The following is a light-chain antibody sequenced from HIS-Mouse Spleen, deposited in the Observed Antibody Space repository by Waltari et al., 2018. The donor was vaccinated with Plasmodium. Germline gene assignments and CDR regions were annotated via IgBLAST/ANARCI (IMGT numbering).Light chain of an antibody. CDR2: EDS. Sequence: SYELTQPPSVSVSPGQTARITCSGDALPKKYAYWYQQKSGQAPVLFIYEDSKRPSGIPERFSGARSGTMATLTSSGAQVEDEADYYCYSTDSSGNHRVFGGGTKLTVL. V-gene: IGLV3-10*01. CDR1: ALPKKY. J-gene: IGLJ3*02. CDR3: YSTDSSGNHRV.